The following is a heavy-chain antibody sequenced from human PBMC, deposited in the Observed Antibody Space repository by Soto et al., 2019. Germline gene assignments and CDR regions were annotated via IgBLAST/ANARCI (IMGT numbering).Heavy chain of an antibody. CDR3: AHADGGRSLY. J-gene: IGHJ4*02. V-gene: IGHV2-5*02. Sequence: QITLKESGPTLVKPTQTLTLTCTFSGFSLTTDRVGVGWIRQPPGEALEWLAVIYWDDSKTYRPSLESRLTITKDTSKNQVALKMTNMGSLDTATYYCAHADGGRSLYWGQGTLVTVSS. D-gene: IGHD1-26*01. CDR1: GFSLTTDRVG. CDR2: IYWDDSK.